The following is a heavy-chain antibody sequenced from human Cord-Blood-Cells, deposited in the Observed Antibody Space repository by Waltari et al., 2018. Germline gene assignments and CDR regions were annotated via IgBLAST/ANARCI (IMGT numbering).Heavy chain of an antibody. CDR1: GGPISSYY. V-gene: IGHV4-59*01. Sequence: QVQLQESGPGLVKPSATLSLTCTVSGGPISSYYWSWIRQPPGKGLEWIGYIYYSGSTNYHPSLKSRVTISVDTSKNQFSLKLSSVTAADTAVYYCARPRTGYSSGWFDYWGQGTLVTVSS. CDR3: ARPRTGYSSGWFDY. D-gene: IGHD6-19*01. J-gene: IGHJ4*02. CDR2: IYYSGST.